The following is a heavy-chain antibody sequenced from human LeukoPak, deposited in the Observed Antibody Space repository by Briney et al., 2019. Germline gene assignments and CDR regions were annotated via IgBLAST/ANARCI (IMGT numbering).Heavy chain of an antibody. CDR3: ANFGGTRKLAGY. Sequence: GGSLRLSCAASGFTFSSYGMHWVRQAPGKGLEWVAFIRYDGSNKYYADSVKGRFTISRDNSKNTLYLQMNSLRAEDTAVYYCANFGGTRKLAGYWGQGTLVTVSS. V-gene: IGHV3-30*02. CDR1: GFTFSSYG. CDR2: IRYDGSNK. J-gene: IGHJ4*02. D-gene: IGHD3-16*01.